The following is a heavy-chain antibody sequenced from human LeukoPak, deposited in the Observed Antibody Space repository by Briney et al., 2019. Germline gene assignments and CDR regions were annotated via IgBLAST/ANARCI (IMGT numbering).Heavy chain of an antibody. V-gene: IGHV1-2*02. J-gene: IGHJ6*02. CDR3: ASLGATTLSYYGMDV. CDR1: GYTFTDYY. Sequence: GASVKVSCKASGYTFTDYYIHWVRQAPGPGLQWMGWVNPNDGATNYAQNFQGRVTLTRDPSITTLYMELTRLRSDDTAVIYCASLGATTLSYYGMDVWGQGTTVTVSS. CDR2: VNPNDGAT. D-gene: IGHD1-26*01.